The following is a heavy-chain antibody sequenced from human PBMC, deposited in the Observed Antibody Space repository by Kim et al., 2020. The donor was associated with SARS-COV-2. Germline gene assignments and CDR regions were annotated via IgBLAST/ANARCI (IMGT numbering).Heavy chain of an antibody. V-gene: IGHV3-9*01. CDR3: EKDIEYSGKGAFDI. Sequence: ADSAKGRFTISRDNARNSLNLQMNSLRPEDTALYYCEKDIEYSGKGAFDIWGQGTMVTVSS. J-gene: IGHJ3*02. D-gene: IGHD5-12*01.